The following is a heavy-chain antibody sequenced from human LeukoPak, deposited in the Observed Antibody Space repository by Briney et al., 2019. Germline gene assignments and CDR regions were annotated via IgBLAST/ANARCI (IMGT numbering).Heavy chain of an antibody. CDR2: ISAGGGGT. CDR3: AKAKSSGWYYFDY. J-gene: IGHJ4*02. D-gene: IGHD6-19*01. CDR1: GFSFSNYA. V-gene: IGHV3-23*01. Sequence: GGSLRLSCAASGFSFSNYAMSWVRQAPGKGLVWVSGISAGGGGTYYADSVKGRFTVSRNNSKNTLYLQMNSLRAEDTAVYYCAKAKSSGWYYFDYWGQGTLVTVSS.